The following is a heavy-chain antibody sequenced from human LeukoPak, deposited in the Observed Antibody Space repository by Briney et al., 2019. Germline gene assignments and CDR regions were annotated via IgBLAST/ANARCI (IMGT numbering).Heavy chain of an antibody. CDR3: ARDRSSSGYPDY. CDR2: IYYSGST. D-gene: IGHD3-22*01. Sequence: SETLSLTCTVSGGSISSYYWSWIRQPPGKGLEWIGYIYYSGSTNYNPSLKSRATISVDTSKNQFSLKLSSVTAADTAVYYCARDRSSSGYPDYWGQGTLVTVSS. CDR1: GGSISSYY. V-gene: IGHV4-59*01. J-gene: IGHJ4*02.